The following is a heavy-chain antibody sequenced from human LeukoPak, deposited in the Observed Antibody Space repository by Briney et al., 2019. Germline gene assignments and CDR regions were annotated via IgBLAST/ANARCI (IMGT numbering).Heavy chain of an antibody. CDR2: IVVGSGNT. CDR1: GFTFTSSA. CDR3: AALGQTGGFDY. J-gene: IGHJ4*02. Sequence: GASVKASCKASGFTFTSSAMQWVRQARGQRLEWIGWIVVGSGNTNYTQKFQERVTITRDMSTSTAYMELSSLRSEDTAVYYCAALGQTGGFDYWGQGTLVTVSS. D-gene: IGHD1-1*01. V-gene: IGHV1-58*02.